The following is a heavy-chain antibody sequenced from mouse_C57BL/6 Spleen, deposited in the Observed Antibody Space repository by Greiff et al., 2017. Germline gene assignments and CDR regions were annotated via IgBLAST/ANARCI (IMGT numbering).Heavy chain of an antibody. CDR1: GYTLTSYW. CDR2: IHPSDSDT. D-gene: IGHD3-1*01. CDR3: APGLSKGGFAY. J-gene: IGHJ3*01. V-gene: IGHV1-74*01. Sequence: QVQLQQSGAELVKPPPSVKVSCMASGYTLTSYWMPCVKQRPGQGHEWSGRIHPSDSDTNYNQKFKGKATLTVDKSSSTSYMQLSSMTSDDSAVYYWAPGLSKGGFAYWGQGTLVTVSA.